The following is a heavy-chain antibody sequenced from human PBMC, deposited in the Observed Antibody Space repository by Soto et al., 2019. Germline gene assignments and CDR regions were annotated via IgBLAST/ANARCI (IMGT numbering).Heavy chain of an antibody. CDR3: ARGAVAGTSFYDY. CDR2: IYHSGST. Sequence: SETLSLTCAVSGGSISSSNWWCWVRQPPGKGLEWIGEIYHSGSTNYNPSLKSRVTISVDKSKNQFSLKLSSVTAAVTAVYYCARGAVAGTSFYDYWGQGTLVTVSS. D-gene: IGHD6-19*01. CDR1: GGSISSSNW. V-gene: IGHV4-4*02. J-gene: IGHJ4*02.